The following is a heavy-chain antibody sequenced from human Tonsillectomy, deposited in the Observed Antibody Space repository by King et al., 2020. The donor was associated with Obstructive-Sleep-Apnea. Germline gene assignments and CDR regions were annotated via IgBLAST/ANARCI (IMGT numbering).Heavy chain of an antibody. J-gene: IGHJ4*02. V-gene: IGHV2-26*01. CDR3: ARIYAAADDY. CDR1: GFSLSNARMG. D-gene: IGHD6-13*01. CDR2: IFSNDEK. Sequence: TLKESGPVLVKPTETLTLTCTVAGFSLSNARMGGSWIRQPPAKALEWMAHIFSNDEKSYSISLKSRRTISKDTPKSQVVLTMTNMDPVDTATYYCARIYAAADDYWGQGTLVTVSS.